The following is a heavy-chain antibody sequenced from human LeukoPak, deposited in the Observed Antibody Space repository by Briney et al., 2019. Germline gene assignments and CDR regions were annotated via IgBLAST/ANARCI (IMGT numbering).Heavy chain of an antibody. J-gene: IGHJ3*02. CDR3: ASLGRITMIVVVTDDAFDI. CDR1: GYTFTGYY. CDR2: INPDSGGT. D-gene: IGHD3-22*01. V-gene: IGHV1-2*02. Sequence: ASVKVSCKASGYTFTGYYMHWVRQAPGQGLEWMGWINPDSGGTNYAQKLQGRVTMTRDTSISTAYMELSRLRSDDTAVYYCASLGRITMIVVVTDDAFDIWGQGTMVTVSS.